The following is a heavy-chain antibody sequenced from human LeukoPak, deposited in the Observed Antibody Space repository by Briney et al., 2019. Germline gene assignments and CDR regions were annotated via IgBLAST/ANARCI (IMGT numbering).Heavy chain of an antibody. CDR1: GYTFTGYY. V-gene: IGHV1-2*02. Sequence: GASVKVSCKASGYTFTGYYMHWVRQAPGQGLEWMGWINPNSGGTNYAQKFQGRVTMTRDTSISTAYMELSRLRSDDTAVYYCARDRGVGAPIPDYWGQGTLVTVSS. CDR3: ARDRGVGAPIPDY. CDR2: INPNSGGT. J-gene: IGHJ4*02. D-gene: IGHD1-26*01.